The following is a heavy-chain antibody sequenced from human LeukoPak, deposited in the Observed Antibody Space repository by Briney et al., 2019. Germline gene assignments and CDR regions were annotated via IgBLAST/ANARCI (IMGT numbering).Heavy chain of an antibody. D-gene: IGHD3-9*01. J-gene: IGHJ5*02. V-gene: IGHV1-2*02. CDR1: GYTFTSYG. Sequence: GASVKVSCKASGYTFTSYGISWVRQAPGQGLEWMGWINPDSGGTNYAQKFQGRVTMTRDTSISTAYMELSRLRSDDTALYYCARGFDCLKYYFDPGAQEPLVTVSS. CDR3: ARGFDCLKYYFDP. CDR2: INPDSGGT.